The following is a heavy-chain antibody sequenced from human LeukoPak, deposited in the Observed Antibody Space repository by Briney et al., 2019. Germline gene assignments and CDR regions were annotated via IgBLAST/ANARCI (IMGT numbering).Heavy chain of an antibody. V-gene: IGHV4-34*01. CDR3: ARRHKGRLWFGELLGRGAFDY. D-gene: IGHD3-10*01. CDR1: GGSFSGYY. J-gene: IGHJ4*02. CDR2: INHSGST. Sequence: SETLSLTCAVYGGSFSGYYCSWIRQPPGTGLEWMGEINHSGSTNDNPSLKSRVTISVDTSKNQFSLKLSSWTAADTAVYYCARRHKGRLWFGELLGRGAFDYWGQGTLVTVSS.